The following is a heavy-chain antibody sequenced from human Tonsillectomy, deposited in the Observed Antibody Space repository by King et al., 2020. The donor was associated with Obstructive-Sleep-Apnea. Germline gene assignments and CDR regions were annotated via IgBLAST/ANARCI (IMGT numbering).Heavy chain of an antibody. CDR3: ARHLYSSGYLGCFDY. Sequence: QVQLQESGPGLVKPSGTLSLTCTGSGVSMSRFYWSWIRQPPGKGPEWIGYIYYRGSPNYNPSHKSRATISVDTSKNQFSLTLTPVTAADTAVYYWARHLYSSGYLGCFDYWGQGSLVTDSP. J-gene: IGHJ4*02. CDR2: IYYRGSP. V-gene: IGHV4-59*08. CDR1: GVSMSRFY. D-gene: IGHD6-19*01.